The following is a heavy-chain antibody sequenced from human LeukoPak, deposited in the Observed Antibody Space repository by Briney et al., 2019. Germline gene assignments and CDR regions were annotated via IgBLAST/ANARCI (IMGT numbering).Heavy chain of an antibody. CDR1: GFSFRSYG. CDR2: ISSDEINE. CDR3: AKDDPGSNGNSGSPPGYFDY. Sequence: QPGRSLRLSCAASGFSFRSYGMHWVRQAPGKGLKWVAVISSDEINEYYADSVKGRFTISRDNSKNTLYLQMNSLRAEDTAVYYCAKDDPGSNGNSGSPPGYFDYWGQGTLVTVSS. D-gene: IGHD1-26*01. V-gene: IGHV3-30*18. J-gene: IGHJ4*02.